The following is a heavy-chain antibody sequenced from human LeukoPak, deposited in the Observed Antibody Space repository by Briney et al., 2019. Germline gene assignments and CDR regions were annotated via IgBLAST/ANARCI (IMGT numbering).Heavy chain of an antibody. Sequence: PSETLSLSCAVYGGSFSGYYWSWIRQPPGKGLEWIGEINHSGSTNYNPSLKSRVTISVDTSKNQFSLKLSSVTAADTAVYYCARGYYYYGSESYLYWGQGTLVTVSS. V-gene: IGHV4-34*01. D-gene: IGHD3-10*01. J-gene: IGHJ4*02. CDR3: ARGYYYYGSESYLY. CDR1: GGSFSGYY. CDR2: INHSGST.